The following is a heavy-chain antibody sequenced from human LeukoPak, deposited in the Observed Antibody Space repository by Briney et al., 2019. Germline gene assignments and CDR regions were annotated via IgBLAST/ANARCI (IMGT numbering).Heavy chain of an antibody. D-gene: IGHD6-19*01. CDR3: ARVGNSSGWHDAFGYFDS. Sequence: PGRSLRLSCAASGFNFSNNLLHWVRQAPGKGLEWVAVSSFDGTKKYYADSVKGRFVISGDNSKNTLYLQMNSLRAEDTAACYCARVGNSSGWHDAFGYFDSWGQGVLVTVSS. CDR2: SSFDGTKK. J-gene: IGHJ4*02. CDR1: GFNFSNNL. V-gene: IGHV3-30*09.